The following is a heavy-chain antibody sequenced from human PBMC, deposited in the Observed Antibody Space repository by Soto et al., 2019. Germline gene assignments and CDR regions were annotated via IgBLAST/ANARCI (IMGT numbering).Heavy chain of an antibody. D-gene: IGHD2-15*01. J-gene: IGHJ3*02. CDR2: IYPGDSDT. V-gene: IGHV5-51*01. CDR3: ARRGVVAVHKDAFDI. CDR1: GYSFTSYW. Sequence: RGESLKISCKGSGYSFTSYWIGWVRQMPGKGLEWMGIIYPGDSDTRYSPSFQGQVTISADKSISTAYLQWSSLKASDTAMYYCARRGVVAVHKDAFDIWGQGTMVTVSS.